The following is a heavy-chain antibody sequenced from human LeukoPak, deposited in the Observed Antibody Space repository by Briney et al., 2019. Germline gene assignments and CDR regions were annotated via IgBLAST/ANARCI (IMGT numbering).Heavy chain of an antibody. CDR3: ARDGEGVEGWDY. V-gene: IGHV4-59*11. CDR2: ISYSGST. J-gene: IGHJ4*02. D-gene: IGHD7-27*01. CDR1: GVSIRSHY. Sequence: PSETLSLTCTVSGVSIRSHYWIWIRQPPGKGLEWIGHISYSGSTNYNPSLKSRVTISVDTSKNQFSLRLSSVTATDTAVYYCARDGEGVEGWDYWGQGTLVTVSS.